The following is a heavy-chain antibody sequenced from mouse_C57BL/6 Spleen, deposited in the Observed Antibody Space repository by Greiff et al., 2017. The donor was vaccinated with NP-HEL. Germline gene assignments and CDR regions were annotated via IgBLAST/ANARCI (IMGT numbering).Heavy chain of an antibody. CDR2: IDPSDSYT. CDR1: GYTFTSYW. J-gene: IGHJ2*01. CDR3: ADGSSYN. V-gene: IGHV1-50*01. D-gene: IGHD1-1*01. Sequence: VKLQQPGAELVKPGASVKLSCKASGYTFTSYWMQWVKQRPGQGLEWIGEIDPSDSYTNYNQKFKGKATLTVDTSSSTAYMQLSSLTSEDSAVYYCADGSSYNWGQGTTLTVSS.